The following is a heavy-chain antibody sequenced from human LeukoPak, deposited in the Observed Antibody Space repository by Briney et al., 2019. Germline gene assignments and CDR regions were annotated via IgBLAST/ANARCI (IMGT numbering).Heavy chain of an antibody. Sequence: GGSLRLSCAVSGFTFSSYAIIWVRQAPGTGLQWVSAISGSGYNTYYADSVKGRFTISRDNSKSTLYLQMDSLRAEDTAVYYCARDAYCTSASCRRDFDSWGQGTLVTVSS. D-gene: IGHD2-2*01. CDR3: ARDAYCTSASCRRDFDS. V-gene: IGHV3-23*01. J-gene: IGHJ4*02. CDR1: GFTFSSYA. CDR2: ISGSGYNT.